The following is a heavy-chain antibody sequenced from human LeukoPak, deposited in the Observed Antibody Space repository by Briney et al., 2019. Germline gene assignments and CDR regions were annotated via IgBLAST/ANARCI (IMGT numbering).Heavy chain of an antibody. CDR1: RFTFSSYG. CDR3: ARDGEQWILNWFDP. D-gene: IGHD6-19*01. Sequence: PGGSLRLSCAASRFTFSSYGMHWVRQAPGKGLEWVAYIQYDGSNEQYADSVKGRFTISRDNAKNSLYLQMNSLRAEDTAVYYCARDGEQWILNWFDPWGQGTLVTVSS. CDR2: IQYDGSNE. V-gene: IGHV3-30*02. J-gene: IGHJ5*02.